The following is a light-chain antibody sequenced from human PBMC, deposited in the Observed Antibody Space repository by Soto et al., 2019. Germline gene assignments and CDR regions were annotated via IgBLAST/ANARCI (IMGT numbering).Light chain of an antibody. CDR3: ASLTTTNFV. Sequence: QSVLTQPASVSGSPGQSITISCTGTSSDVGAYNLVSWYQHHPDKAPKLMISAVSNRPSGVSDRFSGSKSGNTASLTISGLQAEDEADYYCASLTTTNFVFGTGTKLTVL. J-gene: IGLJ1*01. CDR2: AVS. V-gene: IGLV2-14*01. CDR1: SSDVGAYNL.